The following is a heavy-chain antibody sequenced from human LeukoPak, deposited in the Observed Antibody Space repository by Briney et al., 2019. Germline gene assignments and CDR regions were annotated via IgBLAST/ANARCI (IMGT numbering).Heavy chain of an antibody. CDR2: IGTAGDT. V-gene: IGHV3-13*01. J-gene: IGHJ4*02. CDR1: GFTFSSYD. Sequence: GGSLRLSCAASGFTFSSYDMHWVRQATGKGLEWVSAIGTAGDTYYPGSVKGRFTISRDNSKNTLYLQMNSLRAEDTAVYYCAKAHTAMVNCYDYWGQGTLVTVSS. CDR3: AKAHTAMVNCYDY. D-gene: IGHD5-18*01.